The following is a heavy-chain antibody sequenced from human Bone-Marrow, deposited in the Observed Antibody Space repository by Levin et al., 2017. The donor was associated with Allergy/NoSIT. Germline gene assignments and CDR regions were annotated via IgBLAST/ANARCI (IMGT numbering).Heavy chain of an antibody. CDR1: GGSFSGYY. CDR2: INHSGST. Sequence: SQTLSLTCAVYGGSFSGYYWSWIRQPPGKGLEWIGEINHSGSTNYNPSLKSRVTISVDTSKNQFSLKLSSVTAADTAVYYCARSDYDILTGYYRTYYWGQGTLVTVSS. J-gene: IGHJ4*02. D-gene: IGHD3-9*01. V-gene: IGHV4-34*01. CDR3: ARSDYDILTGYYRTYY.